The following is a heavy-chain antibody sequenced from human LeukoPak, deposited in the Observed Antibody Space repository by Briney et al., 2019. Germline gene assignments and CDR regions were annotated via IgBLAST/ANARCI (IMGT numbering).Heavy chain of an antibody. CDR1: GYTFTSYD. CDR2: INPNSGGT. Sequence: GASVKVSCKASGYTFTSYDINWVRQAPGQGLEWMGRINPNSGGTNYAQRFQGRVTMTRDTSISTAYMELSRLRSDDTAVYYCARGYSSSFDIWGQGTMVTVSS. J-gene: IGHJ3*02. CDR3: ARGYSSSFDI. V-gene: IGHV1-2*06. D-gene: IGHD6-13*01.